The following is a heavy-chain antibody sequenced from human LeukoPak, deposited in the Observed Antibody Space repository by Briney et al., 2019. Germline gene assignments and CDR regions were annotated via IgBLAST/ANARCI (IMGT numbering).Heavy chain of an antibody. CDR1: GFTFSSYW. Sequence: PGGSLRLSCAASGFTFSSYWMHWVRQAPGKGLVWVSRISTDGSSTNSADSVKGRLTTSRDNAKNTLYLQMNSLSAEDTAVYYCVREYSSSSGRAFDIWGQGTMVTVSP. V-gene: IGHV3-74*01. D-gene: IGHD6-6*01. J-gene: IGHJ3*02. CDR2: ISTDGSST. CDR3: VREYSSSSGRAFDI.